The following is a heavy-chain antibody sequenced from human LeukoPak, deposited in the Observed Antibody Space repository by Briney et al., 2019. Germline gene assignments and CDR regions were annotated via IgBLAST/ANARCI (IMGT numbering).Heavy chain of an antibody. J-gene: IGHJ4*02. CDR2: IYYSGST. CDR3: ARPGLRTKYYFDY. Sequence: SETLSLTCTVSGGSISSYYWSWIRQPPGKGLEWIGYIYYSGSTNYNPSLKSRVTISVDTSKNQFSLKLSSVTAADTAVYYCARPGLRTKYYFDYWGQGTLVTVSS. CDR1: GGSISSYY. D-gene: IGHD2-21*02. V-gene: IGHV4-59*12.